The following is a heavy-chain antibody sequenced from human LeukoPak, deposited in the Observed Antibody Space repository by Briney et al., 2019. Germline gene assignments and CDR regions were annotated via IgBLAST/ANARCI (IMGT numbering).Heavy chain of an antibody. Sequence: PSETLSLTCTVSGGSISSGGYYWSWIRQPPGKGLEWIGYIYRSGSTYYNPSLKSRVTISVDRSKNQFSLKLSSVTAADTAVYYCARASFSDREGNSGAADYWGQGTLVTVSS. CDR1: GGSISSGGYY. J-gene: IGHJ4*02. D-gene: IGHD2-21*01. CDR2: IYRSGST. CDR3: ARASFSDREGNSGAADY. V-gene: IGHV4-30-2*01.